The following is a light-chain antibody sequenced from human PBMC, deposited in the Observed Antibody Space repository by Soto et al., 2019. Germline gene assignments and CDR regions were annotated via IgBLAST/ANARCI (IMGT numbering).Light chain of an antibody. CDR3: SSYTSSSTPYV. CDR2: AVS. J-gene: IGLJ1*01. CDR1: RRDIGGYNF. V-gene: IGLV2-14*01. Sequence: QSALTQPASMSGSPGQSITIPCTGTRRDIGGYNFVSWYQQHPGKAPKLMIYAVSNRPSGVSNRFSGSKSGNTASLTISGLQAEDEADYYCSSYTSSSTPYVFGTGTKVTVL.